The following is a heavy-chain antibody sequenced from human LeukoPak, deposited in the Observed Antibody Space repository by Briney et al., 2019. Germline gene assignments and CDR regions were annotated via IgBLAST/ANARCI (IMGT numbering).Heavy chain of an antibody. V-gene: IGHV4-39*01. CDR1: GGSISSSDYY. CDR2: ISDSGSN. D-gene: IGHD3-16*02. J-gene: IGHJ4*02. Sequence: SETLSLTCTVSGGSISSSDYYWGWLRQPPGKGLEWFGSISDSGSNYYNPSLKSRITISVDTSNNQFSLRVSSLTAADTAVYYCARQRITFGGVISIFDSWGQGTLVTVSS. CDR3: ARQRITFGGVISIFDS.